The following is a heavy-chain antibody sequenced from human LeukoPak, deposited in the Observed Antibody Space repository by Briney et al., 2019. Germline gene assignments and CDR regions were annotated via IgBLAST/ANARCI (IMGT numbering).Heavy chain of an antibody. CDR2: ISAYNGNT. D-gene: IGHD3-9*01. V-gene: IGHV1-18*01. CDR1: GYTFTSYG. CDR3: ASTPPDDILTGYPPKVDVHYGMDV. Sequence: ASVKVSCKASGYTFTSYGISWVRQAPGQGLEWMGWISAYNGNTNYAQKLQGRVTMTTDTSTSTVYMELRSLRSDDTAVYYCASTPPDDILTGYPPKVDVHYGMDVWGQGTTVTVSS. J-gene: IGHJ6*02.